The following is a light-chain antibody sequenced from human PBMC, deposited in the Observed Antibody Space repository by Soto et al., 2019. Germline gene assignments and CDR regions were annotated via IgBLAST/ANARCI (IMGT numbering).Light chain of an antibody. Sequence: DIPMTQSPSTPSASVGDRVTITCRASQSLGNWLAWYQQKPGKAPKLLIYDASTVESGVPSRFSGSGSGTEFTLTINSLQPDDFATYYCQQYNSYSSMFGQGTKVDI. CDR3: QQYNSYSSM. J-gene: IGKJ1*01. CDR2: DAS. CDR1: QSLGNW. V-gene: IGKV1-5*01.